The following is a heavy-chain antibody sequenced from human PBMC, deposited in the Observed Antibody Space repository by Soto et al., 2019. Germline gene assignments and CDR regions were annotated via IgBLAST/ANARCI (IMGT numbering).Heavy chain of an antibody. CDR1: GYTFTSYG. CDR3: TREYGSGSLFDY. Sequence: QVQLVQSGAEVKKPGASVKVSCKASGYTFTSYGISWVRLAPGQGLEWMGWISAYNGNTNYAQKLQGRVTMTTDTSTSTAYRELRSLKSDDTAVYYCTREYGSGSLFDYWGQGTLVTVSS. V-gene: IGHV1-18*01. J-gene: IGHJ4*02. CDR2: ISAYNGNT. D-gene: IGHD3-10*01.